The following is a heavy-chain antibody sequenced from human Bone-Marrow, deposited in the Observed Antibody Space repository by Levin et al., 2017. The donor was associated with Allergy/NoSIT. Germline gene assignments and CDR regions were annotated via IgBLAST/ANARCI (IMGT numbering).Heavy chain of an antibody. J-gene: IGHJ4*02. Sequence: GESLKISCAASGFTFSNAWMSWVRQAPGKGLEWVGRIKSKTDGGTTDYAAPVKGRFTISRDDSKNTLYLQMNSLKTEDTAVYYCTTENFLSPYFYDSSGQNDYWGQGTLVTVSS. D-gene: IGHD3-22*01. CDR3: TTENFLSPYFYDSSGQNDY. CDR2: IKSKTDGGTT. CDR1: GFTFSNAW. V-gene: IGHV3-15*01.